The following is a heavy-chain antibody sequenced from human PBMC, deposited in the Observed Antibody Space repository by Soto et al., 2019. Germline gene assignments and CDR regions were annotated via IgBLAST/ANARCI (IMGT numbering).Heavy chain of an antibody. CDR2: ISWDGGST. CDR3: AKDIQAAGTTGYYYYGMDV. CDR1: GLTVEVYT. V-gene: IGHV3-43*01. Sequence: PWWSTGISSASSGLTVEVYTIHVALQATGKGLEWVSLISWDGGSTYYADSVKGRFTISRDNSKNSLYLQMNSLRTEDTALYYCAKDIQAAGTTGYYYYGMDVWGQGPTVNVSS. J-gene: IGHJ6*02. D-gene: IGHD6-13*01.